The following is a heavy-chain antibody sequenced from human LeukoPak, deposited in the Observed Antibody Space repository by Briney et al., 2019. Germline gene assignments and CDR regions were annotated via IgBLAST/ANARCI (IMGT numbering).Heavy chain of an antibody. V-gene: IGHV3-66*02. J-gene: IGHJ4*02. CDR3: ASGTYSGYDFDY. CDR2: IYSGVST. CDR1: GFTFSSNY. D-gene: IGHD5-12*01. Sequence: GGSLRLSCAASGFTFSSNYMSWVRQAPGKGLEWVSVIYSGVSTYYADSVKGRFTISRDKSKNTLYLQMNSLRAEDTAVYYCASGTYSGYDFDYWGQGTLVTVSS.